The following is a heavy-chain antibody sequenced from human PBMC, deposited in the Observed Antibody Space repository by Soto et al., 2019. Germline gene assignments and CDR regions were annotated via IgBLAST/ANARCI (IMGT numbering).Heavy chain of an antibody. J-gene: IGHJ5*02. Sequence: SETLSLTCTVSGGSISSSSYYWGWIRQPPGKGLEWIGSIYYSGSTYYNPSLKSRVTITRDTSASTAYMELSSLRSEDTAVYYCARALAGPAGGWFDPWGQGTLVTVSS. CDR2: IYYSGST. CDR3: ARALAGPAGGWFDP. V-gene: IGHV4-39*02. CDR1: GGSISSSSYY. D-gene: IGHD6-19*01.